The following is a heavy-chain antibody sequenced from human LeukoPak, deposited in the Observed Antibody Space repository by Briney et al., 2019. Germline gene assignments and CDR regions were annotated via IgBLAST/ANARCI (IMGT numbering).Heavy chain of an antibody. Sequence: PSETLPLTCTVSGGSISSSSYYWGWIRQPPGKGLEWIGSIYYSGSTYYNPSLKSRVTISVDTSKNQFSLKLSSVTAPDTAVYYCARHVGVMAAAGCWGQETLVTVSS. V-gene: IGHV4-39*01. CDR3: ARHVGVMAAAGC. CDR2: IYYSGST. D-gene: IGHD6-13*01. J-gene: IGHJ4*02. CDR1: GGSISSSSYY.